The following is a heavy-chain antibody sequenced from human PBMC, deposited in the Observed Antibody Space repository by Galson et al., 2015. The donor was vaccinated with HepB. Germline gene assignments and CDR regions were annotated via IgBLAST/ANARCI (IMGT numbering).Heavy chain of an antibody. Sequence: RLSCAASGFTFDDYAMHWVRQAPGKGLEWVSGISWNSGSIGYADSVKGRFTISRDNAKNSLYLQMNSLRAEDTALYYCAEDVITFGGVIAGPLDYWGQGTLVTVSS. J-gene: IGHJ4*02. V-gene: IGHV3-9*01. CDR3: AEDVITFGGVIAGPLDY. D-gene: IGHD3-16*02. CDR1: GFTFDDYA. CDR2: ISWNSGSI.